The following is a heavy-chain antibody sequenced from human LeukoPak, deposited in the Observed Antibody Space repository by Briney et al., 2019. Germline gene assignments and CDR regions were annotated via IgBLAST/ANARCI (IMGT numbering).Heavy chain of an antibody. V-gene: IGHV1-69*13. Sequence: SVKVSCKASGGTFSSYAISWVRQAPGQGLEWMGGIIPIFGTANYAQKFQGRVTITADESTSTAYMELSSLRSEDTAVYYCARDHCSSTSCPYYFDYWGQGTLVTVSS. CDR2: IIPIFGTA. CDR3: ARDHCSSTSCPYYFDY. J-gene: IGHJ4*02. CDR1: GGTFSSYA. D-gene: IGHD2-2*01.